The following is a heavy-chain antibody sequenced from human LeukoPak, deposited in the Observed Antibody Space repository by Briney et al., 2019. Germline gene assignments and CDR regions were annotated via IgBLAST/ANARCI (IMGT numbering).Heavy chain of an antibody. CDR3: AKKSVAGGGNWFDP. J-gene: IGHJ5*02. CDR2: VSDNGAFT. CDR1: GFTFSIFA. D-gene: IGHD6-19*01. V-gene: IGHV3-23*01. Sequence: GGSLRLSCAGSGFTFSIFAMTWVRQAPGKGLEWVSIVSDNGAFTYYADSVKGRFTISRDSSKNTVSLQMNSLRADDTAVYYCAKKSVAGGGNWFDPWGQGTLVTVSP.